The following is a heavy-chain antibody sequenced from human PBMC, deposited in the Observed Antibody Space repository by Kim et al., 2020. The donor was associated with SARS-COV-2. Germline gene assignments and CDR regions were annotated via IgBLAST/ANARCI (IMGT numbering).Heavy chain of an antibody. D-gene: IGHD3-9*01. J-gene: IGHJ4*02. CDR2: INPKSGGT. CDR3: ATDVLRYFDWSLSGYYFDY. V-gene: IGHV1-2*02. Sequence: ASVKVSCKASGYTFTDYYLHWVRQAPGQGLEWMGWINPKSGGTNYAQKFQGRVTVTRDTSISTAYMELSSLTSDDTAVYYCATDVLRYFDWSLSGYYFDYWGLGTLVTVSS. CDR1: GYTFTDYY.